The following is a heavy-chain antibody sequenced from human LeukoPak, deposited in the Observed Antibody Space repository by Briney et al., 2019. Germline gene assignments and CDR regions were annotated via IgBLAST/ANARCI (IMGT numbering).Heavy chain of an antibody. Sequence: EASVKVSCKASGYTFTSYAMHWVRQAPGQRLEWMGWINAGNGNTKYSQKLQGRVTMTTDTSTSTAYMELRSLRSDDTAVYYCARGYYFDYWGQGTLVTVSS. CDR3: ARGYYFDY. CDR1: GYTFTSYA. V-gene: IGHV1-3*01. CDR2: INAGNGNT. J-gene: IGHJ4*02.